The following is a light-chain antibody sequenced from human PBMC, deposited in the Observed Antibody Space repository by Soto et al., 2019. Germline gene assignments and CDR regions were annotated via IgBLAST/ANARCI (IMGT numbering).Light chain of an antibody. CDR1: SSDVGIYNY. V-gene: IGLV2-8*01. J-gene: IGLJ3*02. Sequence: QSVLTQPPSLSGTPGQTVTISCIGSSSDVGIYNYVSWYQQHPGKAPKVMIYEVSKRPSGVPDRFSGSKSGNTASLTVSGLQAEDEADYYCSSYAGSTWVFGGGTKVTVL. CDR2: EVS. CDR3: SSYAGSTWV.